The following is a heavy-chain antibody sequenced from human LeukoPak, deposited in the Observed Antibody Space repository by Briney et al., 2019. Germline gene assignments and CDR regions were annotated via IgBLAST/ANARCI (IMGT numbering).Heavy chain of an antibody. CDR3: ARGAYIVVVVAAFDY. J-gene: IGHJ4*02. CDR2: KPYDGSNK. V-gene: IGHV3-30*04. D-gene: IGHD2-15*01. CDR1: GSTLSSNP. Sequence: GGPLKPSGPAPGSTLSSNPIHWVRQAPAKGREWGPVKPYDGSNKYYADSVKGRFTISRDNSKNTLYLQMNSLRAEDTAVYYCARGAYIVVVVAAFDYWGQGTLVTVSS.